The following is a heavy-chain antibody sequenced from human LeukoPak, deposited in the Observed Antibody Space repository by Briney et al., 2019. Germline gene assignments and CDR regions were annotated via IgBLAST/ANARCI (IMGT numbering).Heavy chain of an antibody. J-gene: IGHJ5*02. CDR3: ARARWGHSNYWFDP. CDR1: GGSFSGYY. CDR2: INHSGST. D-gene: IGHD4-11*01. Sequence: PSETLSLTCAVYGGSFSGYYWSWIRQPPGKGLEWIGEINHSGSTNYNPSLKSRVTISVDTSKNQFSLKLSSVTAADTAVYYCARARWGHSNYWFDPWGQGTLVTVSS. V-gene: IGHV4-34*01.